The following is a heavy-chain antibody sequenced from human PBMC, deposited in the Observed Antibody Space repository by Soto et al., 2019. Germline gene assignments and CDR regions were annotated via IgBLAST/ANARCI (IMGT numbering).Heavy chain of an antibody. V-gene: IGHV3-23*01. Sequence: GGSLRLSCAASGFTFSSYAMSWVRQAPGKGLEWVSAISGSGGSTYYADSVKGRFTISRDNSKNTLYLQMNSLRAEDTAVYYCAKGYSGRYYYYYGMDVWGQGTTVTVCS. CDR3: AKGYSGRYYYYYGMDV. D-gene: IGHD1-26*01. CDR1: GFTFSSYA. CDR2: ISGSGGST. J-gene: IGHJ6*02.